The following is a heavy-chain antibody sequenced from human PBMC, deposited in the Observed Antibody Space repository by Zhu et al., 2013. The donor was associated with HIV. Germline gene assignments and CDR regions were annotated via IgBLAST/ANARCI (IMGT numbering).Heavy chain of an antibody. CDR2: INPNSGDT. CDR3: ARDAGYYDSSGYRGTYYFDY. CDR1: GYTFIDYY. D-gene: IGHD3-22*01. V-gene: IGHV1-2*02. J-gene: IGHJ4*02. Sequence: QVRLVQSGAEVKKPGASVKVSCKPFGYTFIDYYIHWVRQAPGQGLEWMGWINPNSGDTNYAQKFQGRVTMTRDTSISTAYMELSGLRSDDTAVYYCARDAGYYDSSGYRGTYYFDYWGQGTLVTVSS.